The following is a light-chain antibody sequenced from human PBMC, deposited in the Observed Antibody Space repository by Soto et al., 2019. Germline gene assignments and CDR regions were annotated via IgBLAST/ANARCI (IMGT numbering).Light chain of an antibody. J-gene: IGLJ2*01. Sequence: QSVLTQPPSASGTPGQTVTISCSGTRSSIGSNTVNWYQQFPGTAPKLLIYSNDLRPSGVPDRISGSKSGTSASLAISGLQSEHEADYYCAAWDDSLLGVVFGGGTKLTVL. CDR2: SND. CDR1: RSSIGSNT. V-gene: IGLV1-44*01. CDR3: AAWDDSLLGVV.